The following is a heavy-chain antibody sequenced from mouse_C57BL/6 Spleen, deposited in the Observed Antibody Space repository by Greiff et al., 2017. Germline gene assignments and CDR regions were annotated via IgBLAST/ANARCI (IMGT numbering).Heavy chain of an antibody. CDR3: ARRGSSYGAMDY. CDR1: GYTFTSYW. J-gene: IGHJ4*01. Sequence: VQLQQPGAELVKPGASVKLSCKASGYTFTSYWMQWVKQRPGQGLEWIGEMDPSDSYTNYNQKFKGKALLTVDTSSSTAYMQLSSLTSEDSAVYYCARRGSSYGAMDYWGQGTSVTVSS. CDR2: MDPSDSYT. V-gene: IGHV1-50*01. D-gene: IGHD1-1*01.